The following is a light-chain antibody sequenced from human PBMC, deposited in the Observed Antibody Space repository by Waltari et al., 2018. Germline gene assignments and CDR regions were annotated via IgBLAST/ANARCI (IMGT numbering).Light chain of an antibody. CDR3: LQYNGEPRT. J-gene: IGKJ1*01. Sequence: DIQMTQSPYTLSASVGDRVTITCRASQNINTWLAWHQQKPGKAPKLLIYKASSLESGVPSRFSGSGSGTEFTLTISSLQPDDFATYYCLQYNGEPRTFGQGTKVEVK. CDR2: KAS. V-gene: IGKV1-5*03. CDR1: QNINTW.